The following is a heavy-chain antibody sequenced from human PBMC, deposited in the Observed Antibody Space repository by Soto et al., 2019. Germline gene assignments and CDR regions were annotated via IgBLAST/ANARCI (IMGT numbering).Heavy chain of an antibody. J-gene: IGHJ4*02. CDR2: IYYSGST. Sequence: SETLSLTSTVVCGSISSHYCSWLRQPSGKGLEWIVYIYYSGSTNYNLTLKSRVTISVDTSKNKFSLKLSSVIAADTAVYYCARDPRAAYYFDYWGQGTLVTVSS. CDR3: ARDPRAAYYFDY. D-gene: IGHD2-15*01. CDR1: CGSISSHY. V-gene: IGHV4-59*11.